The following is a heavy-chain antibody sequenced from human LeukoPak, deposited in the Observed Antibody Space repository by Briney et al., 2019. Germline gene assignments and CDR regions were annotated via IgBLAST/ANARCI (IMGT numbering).Heavy chain of an antibody. J-gene: IGHJ3*02. CDR3: ARYYYDNSGSIYAFDI. CDR1: GDSISSGDYY. V-gene: IGHV4-61*02. D-gene: IGHD3-22*01. Sequence: SQTLSLTCTVSGDSISSGDYYWSWIRQPAGKGLEWIGRISSSGSTNYNPSLKSRVTISVDTSKNQFSLKLSSVTAADTAIYYCARYYYDNSGSIYAFDIWGQGTMVTVSS. CDR2: ISSSGST.